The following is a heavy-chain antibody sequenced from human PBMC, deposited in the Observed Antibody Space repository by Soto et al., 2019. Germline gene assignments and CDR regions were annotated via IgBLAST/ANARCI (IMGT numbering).Heavy chain of an antibody. V-gene: IGHV3-21*01. CDR1: GFTFSSYS. CDR3: ATQMDYNILTGYRPFDY. Sequence: GGSLRLSCAVSGFTFSSYSMNWVRQAPGKGLEWVSSISSGNSYIYYADSVRGRFTVSRDNAKSSLYLQMNSLRAEDTAVYYCATQMDYNILTGYRPFDYWGQGTPVTVYS. J-gene: IGHJ4*02. D-gene: IGHD3-9*01. CDR2: ISSGNSYI.